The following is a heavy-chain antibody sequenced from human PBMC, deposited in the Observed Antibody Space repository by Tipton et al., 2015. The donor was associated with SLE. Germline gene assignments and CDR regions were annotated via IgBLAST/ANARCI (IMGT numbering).Heavy chain of an antibody. J-gene: IGHJ4*02. CDR3: ARGSDLLTGYYYFDL. CDR2: IYITGST. V-gene: IGHV4-4*07. CDR1: GDTISDHY. Sequence: TLSLTCTVSGDTISDHYWSWVRQSAGKGLEWIGRIYITGSTNYSPSLKSRATLSVDTSKNQFSLKLTSVTAADTAVYYCARGSDLLTGYYYFDLWGQGTVVTVSS. D-gene: IGHD3-9*01.